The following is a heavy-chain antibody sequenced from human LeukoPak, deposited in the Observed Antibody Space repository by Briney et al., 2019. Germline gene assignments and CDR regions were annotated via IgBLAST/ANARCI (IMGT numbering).Heavy chain of an antibody. CDR3: ARSITIFEGGNWFDP. V-gene: IGHV4-38-2*02. CDR1: GYSTSSGYY. J-gene: IGHJ5*02. CDR2: IYHSGST. D-gene: IGHD3-3*01. Sequence: SETLSLTCTVSGYSTSSGYYWGWIRQPPGKGLEWIGSIYHSGSTYYNPSLKSRVTISVDTSKNQFSLKLSSVTAADTAVYYCARSITIFEGGNWFDPWGQGTLVTVSS.